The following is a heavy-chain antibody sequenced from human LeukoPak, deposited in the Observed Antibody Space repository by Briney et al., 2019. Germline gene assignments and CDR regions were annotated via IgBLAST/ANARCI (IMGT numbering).Heavy chain of an antibody. D-gene: IGHD3-9*01. CDR3: VRRMTGVNNFDY. CDR2: IRYDGSNK. CDR1: GFTFSSYG. J-gene: IGHJ4*02. V-gene: IGHV3-30*02. Sequence: GGSLRLSCAASGFTFSSYGMHWVRQAPGKGLEWVAFIRYDGSNKYYADSVKGRFTISRDNAKNSLYLQMNSLRDEDTAVYYCVRRMTGVNNFDYWGQGTLVTVSS.